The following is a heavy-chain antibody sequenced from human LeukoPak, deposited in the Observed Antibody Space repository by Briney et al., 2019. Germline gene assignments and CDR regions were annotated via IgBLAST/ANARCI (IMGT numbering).Heavy chain of an antibody. CDR3: AKDRSGGGDYYFGMDV. Sequence: GGSLKPPCAPSGFTFSSYSMNWVRQAPGKGLEWVSPISSSSYIYYADSVKGRFTISRDNAKNSLYRQMNSLRAEDTAVYYCAKDRSGGGDYYFGMDVWGPGTTVTASS. J-gene: IGHJ6*02. D-gene: IGHD6-19*01. CDR2: ISSSSYI. V-gene: IGHV3-21*04. CDR1: GFTFSSYS.